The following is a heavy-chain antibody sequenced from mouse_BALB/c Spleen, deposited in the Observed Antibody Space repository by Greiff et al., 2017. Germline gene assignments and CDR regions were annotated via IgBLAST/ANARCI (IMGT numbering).Heavy chain of an antibody. J-gene: IGHJ4*01. V-gene: IGHV5-17*02. CDR1: GFTFSSFG. D-gene: IGHD2-1*01. CDR2: ISSGSSTI. CDR3: ARGGNFYAMDY. Sequence: EVKVVESGGGLVQPGGSRKLSCAASGFTFSSFGMHWVRQAPEKGLEWVAYISSGSSTIYYADTVKGRFTISRDNPKNTLFLQMTSLRSEDTAMYYCARGGNFYAMDYWGQGTSVTVSS.